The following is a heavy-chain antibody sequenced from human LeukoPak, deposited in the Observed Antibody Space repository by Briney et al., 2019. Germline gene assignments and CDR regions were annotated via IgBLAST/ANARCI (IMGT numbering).Heavy chain of an antibody. V-gene: IGHV3-7*01. CDR2: IKQDGSEK. Sequence: AGGSLRLSCAASGFIFSSYWMRWVRQAPGKGLEWVANIKQDGSEKYYVDSVKGRFTISRDNAKNLLYLQMNSLRAEDTAVYYCARDVGPADYWGQGTLVTVSS. J-gene: IGHJ4*02. CDR1: GFIFSSYW. CDR3: ARDVGPADY.